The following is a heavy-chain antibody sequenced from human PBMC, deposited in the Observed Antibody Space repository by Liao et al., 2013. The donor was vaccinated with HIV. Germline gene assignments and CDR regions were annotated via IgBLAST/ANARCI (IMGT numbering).Heavy chain of an antibody. V-gene: IGHV4-30-2*01. D-gene: IGHD1-26*01. CDR1: GGSISSGGYS. Sequence: QLQLQESGSGLVKPSQTLSLTCAVSGGSISSGGYSWSWIRQPPGKGLEWIGYIYHSGSTYYNPSLKSRVTISVDRSKNQFSLKLSSVTAADTAVYYCARASPPQYSGSYITVVAFDIWGQGTAVTVSS. CDR3: ARASPPQYSGSYITVVAFDI. J-gene: IGHJ3*02. CDR2: IYHSGST.